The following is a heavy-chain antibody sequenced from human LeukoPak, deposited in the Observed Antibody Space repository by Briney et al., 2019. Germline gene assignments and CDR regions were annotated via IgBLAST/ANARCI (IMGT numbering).Heavy chain of an antibody. CDR3: ARDGSSGYYTDY. Sequence: PSETLSLTCAVYGGSFSGYYWSWIRQPPGKGLEWIGEINHSGSTNYNPSLKSRVTISVDTSKNQFSLKLSSVTAADTAVYYCARDGSSGYYTDYWGQGTLVTVSS. CDR1: GGSFSGYY. D-gene: IGHD3-22*01. CDR2: INHSGST. V-gene: IGHV4-34*01. J-gene: IGHJ4*02.